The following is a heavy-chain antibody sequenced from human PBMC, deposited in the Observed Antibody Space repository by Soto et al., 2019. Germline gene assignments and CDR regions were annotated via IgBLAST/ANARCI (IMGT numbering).Heavy chain of an antibody. J-gene: IGHJ4*02. CDR3: ASLKEWEQPLNHSDFDY. V-gene: IGHV1-69*06. CDR2: IIPILGTI. D-gene: IGHD1-26*01. Sequence: QVQLVQSGAEVKTPGSSGRVSCKTAGHTLLISAIVWVRQAPGQGLEWMGGIIPILGTIHSPQKFQSRVNFTADRSTRTAYMDLSSLRSDDTATYCCASLKEWEQPLNHSDFDYCGPGSQVMVSS. CDR1: GHTLLISA.